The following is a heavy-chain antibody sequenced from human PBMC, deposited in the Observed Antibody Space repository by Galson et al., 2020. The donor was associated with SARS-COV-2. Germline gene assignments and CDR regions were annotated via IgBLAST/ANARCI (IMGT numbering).Heavy chain of an antibody. D-gene: IGHD3-3*01. V-gene: IGHV6-1*01. CDR2: TYYMSKWYN. CDR1: GASVSSNSAA. CDR3: AREDLSGRSYFED. Sequence: SQTLSLTCGISGASVSSNSAAWNWIRQSPSRGLEWLGRTYYMSKWYNDYGESVKSRITFNPDTSKNQVSLQLTSVTPEDTAVYYCAREDLSGRSYFEDWGQGTLVTVSS. J-gene: IGHJ4*02.